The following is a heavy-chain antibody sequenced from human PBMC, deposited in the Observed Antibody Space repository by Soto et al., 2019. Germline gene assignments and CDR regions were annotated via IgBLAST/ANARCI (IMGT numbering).Heavy chain of an antibody. J-gene: IGHJ6*02. CDR1: GGSISSYY. CDR2: IYYSGST. CDR3: ARDKGYDILTGPYYYYGMDV. V-gene: IGHV4-59*01. D-gene: IGHD3-9*01. Sequence: QGQLQESGPGLVKPSETVSLTCTGSGGSISSYYCSWIRQPPGKGLDWIGYIYYSGSTNYNPSLKSRVTLSVDTSKNQFSLKLSSVTAADTAVYYCARDKGYDILTGPYYYYGMDVWGQGTTVTVSS.